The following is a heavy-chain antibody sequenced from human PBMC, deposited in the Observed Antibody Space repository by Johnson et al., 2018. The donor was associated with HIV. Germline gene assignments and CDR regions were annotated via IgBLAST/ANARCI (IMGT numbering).Heavy chain of an antibody. D-gene: IGHD2-15*01. Sequence: VQLVESGGGLVQPGGSLRLSCAASGFTFSSYWMHWVRQAPGKGLVWVSRINSDGSSTSYADSVKGRFTISRDNAKNTLYLQMNSLRAEDTAVYYCAREGRGAPHDAFDIWGQGTMVTVSS. V-gene: IGHV3-74*01. CDR3: AREGRGAPHDAFDI. J-gene: IGHJ3*02. CDR1: GFTFSSYW. CDR2: INSDGSST.